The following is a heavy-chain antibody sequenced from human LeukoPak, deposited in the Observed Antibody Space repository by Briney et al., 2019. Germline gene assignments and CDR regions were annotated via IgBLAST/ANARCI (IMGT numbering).Heavy chain of an antibody. J-gene: IGHJ4*02. CDR3: ARAPGSSVGFDY. CDR1: GFTFSSYS. V-gene: IGHV3-21*01. Sequence: GGSLRLSCAASGFTFSSYSMNWVRQAPGKGLEWVSSISSSSSYIYYADSVKGRFTISRDNAKNSLYLQMNSLRAEDTAVYYCARAPGSSVGFDYWGQGTLVTVSS. D-gene: IGHD6-19*01. CDR2: ISSSSSYI.